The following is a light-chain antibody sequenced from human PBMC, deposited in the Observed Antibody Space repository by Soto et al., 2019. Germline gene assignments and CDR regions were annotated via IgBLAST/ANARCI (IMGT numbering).Light chain of an antibody. CDR3: SSYTSSSSPGV. J-gene: IGLJ2*01. Sequence: QSALTQPASVSGSPGQSITISCTGTSSDVGGYNYVSWYQQHPGKAPKLMIYEVSNRPSGVSNRFSGSKSGNTASLTISGVLPEDEADDYCSSYTSSSSPGVFGGGTQLTVL. V-gene: IGLV2-14*01. CDR1: SSDVGGYNY. CDR2: EVS.